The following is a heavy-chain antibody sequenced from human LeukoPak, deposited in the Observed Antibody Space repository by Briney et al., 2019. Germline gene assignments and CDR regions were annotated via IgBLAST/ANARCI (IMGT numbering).Heavy chain of an antibody. D-gene: IGHD6-19*01. CDR3: AREVAGSDY. V-gene: IGHV3-48*01. Sequence: GGSLRLSCAASGFTFSSCSMNWVRQAPGKGLEWDSYISSSSSTIYYADSVKGRFTISRDNAKNSLSLQMNSLRAEDTAVYYCAREVAGSDYWGQGTLVTVSS. J-gene: IGHJ4*02. CDR2: ISSSSSTI. CDR1: GFTFSSCS.